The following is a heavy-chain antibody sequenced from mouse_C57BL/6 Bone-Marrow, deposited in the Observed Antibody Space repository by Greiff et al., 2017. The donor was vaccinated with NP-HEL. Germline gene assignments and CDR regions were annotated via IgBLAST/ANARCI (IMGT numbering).Heavy chain of an antibody. V-gene: IGHV1-63*01. CDR2: IYPGGGYT. D-gene: IGHD1-1*01. J-gene: IGHJ4*01. Sequence: QVQLQQSGAELVRPGTSVKMSCKASGYTFTNYWIGWAKQRPGHGLEWIGDIYPGGGYTNYNEKFKGKATLTADKSSSTAYMQVNSLTSEDSANYSCVSWGDGTLKNYSAMDYWGQGTSVTVSS. CDR3: VSWGDGTLKNYSAMDY. CDR1: GYTFTNYW.